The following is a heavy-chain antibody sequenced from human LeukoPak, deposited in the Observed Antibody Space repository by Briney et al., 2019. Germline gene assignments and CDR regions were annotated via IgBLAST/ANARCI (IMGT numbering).Heavy chain of an antibody. CDR3: AKDVGRLWRDSSGHPAAAHYFDY. D-gene: IGHD3-22*01. CDR1: GFTFSNYG. Sequence: GGSLRLSCAASGFTFSNYGMSWVRQAPGKGLEWVSAISGSGGSTYYADSVKGRFTISRDNSKNTLYLQMNSLRAEDTAVYYCAKDVGRLWRDSSGHPAAAHYFDYWGQGTLVTVSS. J-gene: IGHJ4*02. V-gene: IGHV3-23*01. CDR2: ISGSGGST.